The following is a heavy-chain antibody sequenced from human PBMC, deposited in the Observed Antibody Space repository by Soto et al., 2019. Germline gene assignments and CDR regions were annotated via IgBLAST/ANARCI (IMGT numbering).Heavy chain of an antibody. Sequence: GASVKVSCKASGYTFTSYDINWVRQATGQGLEWMGWMNPNSGNTGYAQKFQGRVTMTRNTSISTAYMELSSLRSEDTAVYYCARXEYYYDSSGYYYDAFDIWGQGTMVTVSS. D-gene: IGHD3-22*01. J-gene: IGHJ3*02. CDR1: GYTFTSYD. CDR2: MNPNSGNT. V-gene: IGHV1-8*01. CDR3: ARXEYYYDSSGYYYDAFDI.